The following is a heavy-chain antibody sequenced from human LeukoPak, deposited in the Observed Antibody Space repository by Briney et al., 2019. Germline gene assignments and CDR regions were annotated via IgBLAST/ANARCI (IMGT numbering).Heavy chain of an antibody. D-gene: IGHD6-19*01. J-gene: IGHJ4*02. CDR2: INPSGGST. CDR3: ARDRDSGWYVY. CDR1: GYTFTSYY. V-gene: IGHV1-46*01. Sequence: ASVKVSCKASGYTFTSYYMHWVRQAPGQGLEWMGIINPSGGSTSYAQKFQGRVTITADESTSTAYMELSSLRSEDTAVYYCARDRDSGWYVYWGQGTLVTVSS.